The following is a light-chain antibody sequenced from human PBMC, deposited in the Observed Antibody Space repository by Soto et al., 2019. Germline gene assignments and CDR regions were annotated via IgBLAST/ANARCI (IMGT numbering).Light chain of an antibody. CDR3: QQYGSSPPYT. J-gene: IGKJ2*01. CDR2: GAS. Sequence: EIVLTQSPGTLYLSPGERSTLSCRASQSVSSSYLAWYQQKPGQAPRLLIYGASSRATGIPDRFSGSGSGTDFTLTISRLEPEDVAGYYCQQYGSSPPYTFGQGTKLEIK. CDR1: QSVSSSY. V-gene: IGKV3-20*01.